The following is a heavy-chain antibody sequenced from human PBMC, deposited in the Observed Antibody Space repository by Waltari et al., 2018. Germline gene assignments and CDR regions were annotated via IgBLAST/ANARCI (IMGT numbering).Heavy chain of an antibody. Sequence: QVQLQESGPGLVKPSETLSLTCTVSGGSISSYYWSWIRQPAGKGLEWIGRTDTSGSTNSHPPLKSRFTMSVDTSKNPFSLKLSSVTAADPAGYYCARDGGWLPVGGDAFDIWGPGTMVTVSS. D-gene: IGHD5-12*01. CDR1: GGSISSYY. CDR3: ARDGGWLPVGGDAFDI. CDR2: TDTSGST. V-gene: IGHV4-4*07. J-gene: IGHJ3*02.